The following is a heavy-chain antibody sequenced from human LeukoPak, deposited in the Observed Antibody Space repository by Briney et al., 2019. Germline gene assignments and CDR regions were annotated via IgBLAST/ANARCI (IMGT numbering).Heavy chain of an antibody. CDR1: GFTFSSYA. V-gene: IGHV3-64*04. CDR3: AKDKMAYSTSSWDY. D-gene: IGHD6-6*01. J-gene: IGHJ4*02. CDR2: ISSNGGST. Sequence: GGSLRLSCSASGFTFSSYAMHWVRQAPGKGLEYVSSISSNGGSTYYADSVKGRFTISRDNSKNTLYLQMNSLRAEDTAVYYCAKDKMAYSTSSWDYWGQGTLVTVSS.